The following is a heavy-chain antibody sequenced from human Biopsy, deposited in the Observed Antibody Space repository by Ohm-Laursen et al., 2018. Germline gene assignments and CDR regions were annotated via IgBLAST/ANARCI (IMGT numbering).Heavy chain of an antibody. D-gene: IGHD3-22*01. CDR2: VYYTGST. CDR3: ARDRGYYSDRTVPGYFDL. J-gene: IGHJ2*01. V-gene: IGHV4-59*01. Sequence: DTLSLTCTVSGDSISSYYWRWIRQPPGQGLQWIGYVYYTGSTDYNPSLQSRVTISVGTSKNHFSLRLRSVTPADTAIYYCARDRGYYSDRTVPGYFDLWGRGTLVTVSS. CDR1: GDSISSYY.